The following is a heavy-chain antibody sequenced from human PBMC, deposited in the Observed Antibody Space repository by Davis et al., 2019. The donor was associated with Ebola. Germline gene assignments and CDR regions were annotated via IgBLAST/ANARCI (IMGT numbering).Heavy chain of an antibody. J-gene: IGHJ6*02. CDR3: AREPLEQLGLLYYYYGMDV. D-gene: IGHD6-6*01. CDR1: GFTFSSYG. Sequence: PGGSLRLSCAASGFTFSSYGMHWVRQAPGKGLEWVAVIWYDGSNKYYADSVKGRFTISRDNSKNTLYLQMNSLRAEDTAVYYCAREPLEQLGLLYYYYGMDVWGQGTTVTVSS. CDR2: IWYDGSNK. V-gene: IGHV3-33*01.